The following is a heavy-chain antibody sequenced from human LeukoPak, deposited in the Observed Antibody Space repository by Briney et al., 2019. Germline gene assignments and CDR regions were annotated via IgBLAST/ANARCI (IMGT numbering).Heavy chain of an antibody. J-gene: IGHJ5*02. CDR3: ARDSSLLRYFDWLFH. Sequence: GGSLRLSCAASGFTFSDYYMSWIRQAPGNGLEWVSYISSSGSTIYYADSVKGRFTISRDNAKNSLYLQMNSLRAEDTAVYYCARDSSLLRYFDWLFHWGQGTLVTVSS. V-gene: IGHV3-11*01. CDR1: GFTFSDYY. D-gene: IGHD3-9*01. CDR2: ISSSGSTI.